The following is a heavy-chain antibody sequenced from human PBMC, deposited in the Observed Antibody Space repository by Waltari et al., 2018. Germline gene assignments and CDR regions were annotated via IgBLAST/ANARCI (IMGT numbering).Heavy chain of an antibody. Sequence: EVQLVESGGGLVQPGGSLRLSCAASGFTFSSYWMSWVRQAPGKGLEWVANIKQDGSEKYYVDSVKGRFTIARDNAKNALYLQMNSLRAEDTAVYYCARALSPINALPFSYWGQGTLVTVSS. J-gene: IGHJ4*02. CDR1: GFTFSSYW. CDR3: ARALSPINALPFSY. V-gene: IGHV3-7*01. D-gene: IGHD1-20*01. CDR2: IKQDGSEK.